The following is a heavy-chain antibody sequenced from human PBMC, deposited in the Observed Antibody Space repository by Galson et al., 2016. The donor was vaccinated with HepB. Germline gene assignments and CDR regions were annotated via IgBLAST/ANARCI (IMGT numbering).Heavy chain of an antibody. CDR3: ARADSGSYYSSVDY. J-gene: IGHJ4*02. D-gene: IGHD1-26*01. V-gene: IGHV1-3*01. Sequence: SVKVSCKASGYTFTSYALHWVRQAPGQRLEWMGWINAGNGNTKYSQKFQGRVTITRDTSASTAYMELSSLRSEDTAVYYCARADSGSYYSSVDYWGQGTLVTGSS. CDR1: GYTFTSYA. CDR2: INAGNGNT.